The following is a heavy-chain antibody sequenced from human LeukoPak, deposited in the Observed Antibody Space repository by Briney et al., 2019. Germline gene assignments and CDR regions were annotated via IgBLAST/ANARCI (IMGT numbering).Heavy chain of an antibody. CDR1: GFTFGDYW. J-gene: IGHJ4*02. V-gene: IGHV3-74*01. CDR3: AIDLNTLDNAGDDFDY. D-gene: IGHD3-16*01. CDR2: FQTDGSYT. Sequence: PGQSMRLSCVAYGFTFGDYWTHWVRRVPGNVLVWDARFQTDGSYTSYADSVTGRLTVSRNNAKNPVYLQMTSLRVDDTAVYYCAIDLNTLDNAGDDFDYCGQGTLVAVSS.